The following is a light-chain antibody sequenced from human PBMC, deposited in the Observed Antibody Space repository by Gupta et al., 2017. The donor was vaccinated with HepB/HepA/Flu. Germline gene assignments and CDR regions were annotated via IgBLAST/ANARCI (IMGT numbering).Light chain of an antibody. Sequence: DIQMTQSPSTLYASVGDRVTITCRASQSIGNWLAWYQQKPGKAPNLPIYKASSLESGVPSRFSGSGSGTAFTLTINGLQPDDFATYYCQQYNNYSGMFGQGTKVQIK. CDR2: KAS. CDR1: QSIGNW. J-gene: IGKJ1*01. CDR3: QQYNNYSGM. V-gene: IGKV1-5*03.